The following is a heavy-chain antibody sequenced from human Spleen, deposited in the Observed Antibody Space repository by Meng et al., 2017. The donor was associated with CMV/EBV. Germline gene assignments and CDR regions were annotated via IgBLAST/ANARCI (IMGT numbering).Heavy chain of an antibody. CDR3: ARGDWNGSGWYDVTIKASGYGMDV. D-gene: IGHD6-19*01. CDR1: GFKLDGYG. CDR2: DNWSGDTT. J-gene: IGHJ6*02. Sequence: GGSLRLSCAASGFKLDGYGMSWVRQAPGKGLEWISGDNWSGDTTSYADSVKGRFPISRDNAENSLYLQMNSLRAEDTAVYYCARGDWNGSGWYDVTIKASGYGMDVWGQGTTVTVSS. V-gene: IGHV3-20*04.